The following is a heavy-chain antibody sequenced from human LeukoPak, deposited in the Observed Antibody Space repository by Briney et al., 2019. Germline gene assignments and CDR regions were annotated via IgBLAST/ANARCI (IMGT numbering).Heavy chain of an antibody. CDR1: GFTFSSYW. CDR2: IKQDGSEK. CDR3: AKTGSGWLFDY. D-gene: IGHD6-19*01. V-gene: IGHV3-7*03. Sequence: GGSLRLSCAASGFTFSSYWMSWVRQAPGKGLEWVANIKQDGSEKYYVDSVKGRFTISRDNAKNSLYLQMNSLRAEDTALYYCAKTGSGWLFDYWGQGTLVTVSS. J-gene: IGHJ4*02.